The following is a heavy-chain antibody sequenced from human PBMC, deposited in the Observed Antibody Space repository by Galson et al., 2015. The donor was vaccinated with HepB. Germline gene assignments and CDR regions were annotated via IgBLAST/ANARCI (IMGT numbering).Heavy chain of an antibody. V-gene: IGHV1-2*06. J-gene: IGHJ4*02. CDR2: INPNSGDT. CDR3: ARGGLSPHHFDSSGFQTPFDY. D-gene: IGHD3-22*01. CDR1: GYTFTGYH. Sequence: SVKVSCKASGYTFTGYHMHWVRQAPGQGLEWMGRINPNSGDTNYAQKFQGRVIMTRDTSTSTAYMELSRLGSDDTAVYWCARGGLSPHHFDSSGFQTPFDYWGQGTLVTVSS.